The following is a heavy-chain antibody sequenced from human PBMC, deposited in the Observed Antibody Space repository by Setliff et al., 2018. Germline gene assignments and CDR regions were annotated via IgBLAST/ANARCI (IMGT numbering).Heavy chain of an antibody. J-gene: IGHJ6*02. CDR1: GYTFTSYD. CDR3: ARGGIVVVTAILYGMDV. V-gene: IGHV1-8*02. D-gene: IGHD2-21*02. CDR2: MNPNSGNT. Sequence: AASVKVSCKASGYTFTSYDINWVRQATGQGLEWMGWMNPNSGNTGYAQKFQGRVTMTRNTSISTAYMELSSLRSEDTAVYYCARGGIVVVTAILYGMDVWGQGTTVTVSS.